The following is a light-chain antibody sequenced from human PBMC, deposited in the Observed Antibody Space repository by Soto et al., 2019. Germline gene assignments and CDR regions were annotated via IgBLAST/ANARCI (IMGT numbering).Light chain of an antibody. V-gene: IGKV2-28*01. Sequence: DIVMTQSPLFLPVTPGEPASISCSSSQSLLSSNGYNYLDWYLQKPGQSPKLLIYLGYSRASGVTDRFSGSGSGTDFTLTISRVEAEDVGFYYCMQALQAPLTFGQGTQVDIK. CDR1: QSLLSSNGYNY. CDR3: MQALQAPLT. J-gene: IGKJ1*01. CDR2: LGY.